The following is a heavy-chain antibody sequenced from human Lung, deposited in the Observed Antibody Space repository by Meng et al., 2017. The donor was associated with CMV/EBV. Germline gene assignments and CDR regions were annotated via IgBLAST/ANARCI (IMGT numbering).Heavy chain of an antibody. CDR3: AREPGFGALDF. CDR1: GLTFRTSW. J-gene: IGHJ4*02. D-gene: IGHD3-10*01. V-gene: IGHV3-7*01. CDR2: IKHDGSEE. Sequence: GGSLRLXFAASGLTFRTSWMSWVRQAPGRGLEWVANIKHDGSEEYYVDSLTGRFTISRDNAKNSLYLQMNSLRAEDTALYYCAREPGFGALDFWGQGTLVTVSS.